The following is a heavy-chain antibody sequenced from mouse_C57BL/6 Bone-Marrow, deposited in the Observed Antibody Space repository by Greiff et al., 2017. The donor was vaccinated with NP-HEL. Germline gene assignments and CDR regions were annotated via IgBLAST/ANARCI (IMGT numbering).Heavy chain of an antibody. CDR3: ARSYGYDAWFAY. Sequence: VKLMESGAELVKPGASVKISCKASGYAFSSYWMNWVKQRPGKGLEWIGQIYPGDGDTNYNGKFKGKATLTADKSSSTAYMQLSSLTSEDSAVYFCARSYGYDAWFAYWGQGTLVTVSA. CDR2: IYPGDGDT. V-gene: IGHV1-80*01. D-gene: IGHD2-2*01. J-gene: IGHJ3*01. CDR1: GYAFSSYW.